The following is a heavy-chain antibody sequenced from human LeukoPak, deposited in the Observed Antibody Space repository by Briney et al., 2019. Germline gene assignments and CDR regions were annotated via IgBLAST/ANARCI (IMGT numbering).Heavy chain of an antibody. CDR2: ISWDGGST. V-gene: IGHV3-43D*03. D-gene: IGHD3-9*01. CDR3: AKGGRYFDWLGFDY. CDR1: GFTFDDYA. Sequence: GGSLRLSCAASGFTFDDYAMHWVRQAPGKGLEWVSLISWDGGSTYYADSVKGRFTISRDNSKNSLYLQMNSLRAEDTALYYCAKGGRYFDWLGFDYWGQGTLVTVSS. J-gene: IGHJ4*02.